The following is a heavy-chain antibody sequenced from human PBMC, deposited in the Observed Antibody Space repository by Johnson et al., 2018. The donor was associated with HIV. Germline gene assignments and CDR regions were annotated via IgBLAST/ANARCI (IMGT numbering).Heavy chain of an antibody. CDR2: ISSSGSTI. D-gene: IGHD4-17*01. CDR3: ARAMTTVSTWAFDI. V-gene: IGHV3-11*04. J-gene: IGHJ3*02. CDR1: GFTFSDYY. Sequence: QVQLVESGGGLVKPGGSLRLSCAASGFTFSDYYMSWIRQAPGKGLEWVSYISSSGSTIYYADSVKGRFTISRDNSKNTLYLQMNSLRAEDTAVYYCARAMTTVSTWAFDIWGQGTMVTVSS.